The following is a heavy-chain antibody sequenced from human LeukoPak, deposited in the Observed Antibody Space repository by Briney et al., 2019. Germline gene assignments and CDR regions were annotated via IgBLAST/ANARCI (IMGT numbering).Heavy chain of an antibody. D-gene: IGHD6-19*01. V-gene: IGHV3-23*01. CDR2: ISGSGGNT. CDR1: GLTFSSYA. CDR3: AKGLSSGWNLKGSDY. Sequence: GGSLRLFCAASGLTFSSYAMRWVRQATGKGLEWVSSISGSGGNTFYEAYEKGRFTVSRDNSRDNSKNTLYLQRNNRRAEDTAVYYCAKGLSSGWNLKGSDYWGQGTLVTVSS. J-gene: IGHJ4*02.